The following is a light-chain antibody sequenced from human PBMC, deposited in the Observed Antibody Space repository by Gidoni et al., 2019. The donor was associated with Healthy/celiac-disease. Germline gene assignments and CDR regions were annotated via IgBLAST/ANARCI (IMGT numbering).Light chain of an antibody. CDR1: QSVSSN. CDR3: QQYNNWPPPLT. V-gene: IGKV3-15*01. J-gene: IGKJ4*01. Sequence: EIVMTQSPATLSVSPGERATLSCRASQSVSSNLSWYQQKPGQAPRLLIYCASTRATCIPARFSGSGSGTEFTLTISSLQSEDFAVYYCQQYNNWPPPLTFGGGTKVEIK. CDR2: CAS.